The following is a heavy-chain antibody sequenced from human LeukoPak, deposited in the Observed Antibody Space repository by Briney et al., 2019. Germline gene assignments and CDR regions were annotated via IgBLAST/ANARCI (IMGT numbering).Heavy chain of an antibody. J-gene: IGHJ4*02. V-gene: IGHV4-59*01. CDR2: IYYSGST. CDR1: GGSIRSYY. Sequence: PSETLSLTCTVSGGSIRSYYWSWIRQPPGKGLEWIGYIYYSGSTNYNPSLKSRVTISVDTSKNQFSLKLSSVTAADTAVYYCARVGQGSFDYWGQGSLVTVSS. CDR3: ARVGQGSFDY. D-gene: IGHD3-16*01.